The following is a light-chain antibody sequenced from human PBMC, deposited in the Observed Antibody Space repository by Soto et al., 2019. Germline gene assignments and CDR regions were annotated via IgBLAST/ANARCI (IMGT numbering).Light chain of an antibody. V-gene: IGKV3-11*01. Sequence: EIVLTQSPATLSLSPGERATLSCRASQSVSSYLAWYQQKPGQAPRLLIYDASNRATGIQARFSGSGSGTGFSLTISSLEPEDSAVYYCKQYGSSPITFGQGTRLEIK. CDR1: QSVSSY. J-gene: IGKJ5*01. CDR2: DAS. CDR3: KQYGSSPIT.